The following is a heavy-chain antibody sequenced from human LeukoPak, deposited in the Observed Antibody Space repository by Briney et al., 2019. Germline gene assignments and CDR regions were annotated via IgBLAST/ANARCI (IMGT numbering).Heavy chain of an antibody. D-gene: IGHD5-12*01. Sequence: GGSLRLSCVASGFTFSSYGMHWVRQAPGKGPEWVAVISYDGSDRYYANFVKGRFTISRDNAKNTLYLQMNSLRAEDTAVYYCARGIVATVDYWGQGTLVTVSS. CDR2: ISYDGSDR. CDR3: ARGIVATVDY. V-gene: IGHV3-30*03. J-gene: IGHJ4*02. CDR1: GFTFSSYG.